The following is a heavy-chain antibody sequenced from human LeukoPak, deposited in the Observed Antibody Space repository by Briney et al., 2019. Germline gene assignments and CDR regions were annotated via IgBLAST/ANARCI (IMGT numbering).Heavy chain of an antibody. J-gene: IGHJ4*02. V-gene: IGHV3-21*01. D-gene: IGHD6-19*01. CDR2: ISSSGSYI. CDR3: ARGPDSSGWHPQARIDY. Sequence: GGSLRLSCAASGFTFSSYSMNWVRQAPGKGLEWVSSISSSGSYIYYADSVKGRFTISRDNAKNSLSLRMDSLRAEDTAVFFCARGPDSSGWHPQARIDYWGQGTLVTVSS. CDR1: GFTFSSYS.